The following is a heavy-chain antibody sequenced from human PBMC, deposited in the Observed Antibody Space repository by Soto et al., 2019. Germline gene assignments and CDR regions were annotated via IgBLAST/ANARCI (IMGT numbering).Heavy chain of an antibody. CDR3: VRTSLVVAAATREDY. CDR1: GFTFSSYW. Sequence: EVQLVESGGGLVQPGGSLRLSCAASGFTFSSYWMHWVRQAPGKGLVWVSRINSAGSSTSYADSVKGRFTISRDNAKNTLYLQMNSLRAEDTAVYYCVRTSLVVAAATREDYWRQGTLVTVSS. D-gene: IGHD2-15*01. V-gene: IGHV3-74*01. CDR2: INSAGSST. J-gene: IGHJ4*02.